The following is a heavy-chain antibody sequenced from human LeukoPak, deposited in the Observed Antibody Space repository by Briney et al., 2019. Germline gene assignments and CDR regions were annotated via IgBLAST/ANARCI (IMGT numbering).Heavy chain of an antibody. Sequence: PGGSLRLSCAASGFTFSSYGMHWVRQAPGEGLEWVAVIWYDGSNKYYADSVKGRFTISRDNSKNTLYLQMNSLRAEDTAVYYCARDPGSPYYYYGMDVWGQGTTVTVSS. CDR2: IWYDGSNK. CDR3: ARDPGSPYYYYGMDV. V-gene: IGHV3-33*01. CDR1: GFTFSSYG. J-gene: IGHJ6*02.